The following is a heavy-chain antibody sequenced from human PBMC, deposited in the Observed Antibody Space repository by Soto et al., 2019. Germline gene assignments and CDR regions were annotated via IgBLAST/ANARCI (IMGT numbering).Heavy chain of an antibody. Sequence: GASVKVSCKASGGTFSSYTISWVRQAPGQGLEWMGRIIPILGIANYAQKFQGRVTITADKSTSTAYMELSSLRSEDTAVYYCASSYVVPAALNAYYYYYMDVWGKGTTVTVSS. CDR2: IIPILGIA. J-gene: IGHJ6*03. D-gene: IGHD2-2*01. CDR3: ASSYVVPAALNAYYYYYMDV. V-gene: IGHV1-69*02. CDR1: GGTFSSYT.